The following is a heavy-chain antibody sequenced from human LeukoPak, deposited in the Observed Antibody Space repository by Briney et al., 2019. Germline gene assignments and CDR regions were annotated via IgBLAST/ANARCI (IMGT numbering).Heavy chain of an antibody. J-gene: IGHJ4*02. CDR1: GFIFSIYA. CDR2: ISGSGGST. Sequence: GGSLRLSCAASGFIFSIYAMSWVRQAPGKGLEWVSAISGSGGSTYYADSVKGRFTISRDNSKNTLYLQINSLRDEDTAVYYCAKDLYDLVYAISFDYWGQGTLVTVSS. D-gene: IGHD2-8*01. V-gene: IGHV3-23*01. CDR3: AKDLYDLVYAISFDY.